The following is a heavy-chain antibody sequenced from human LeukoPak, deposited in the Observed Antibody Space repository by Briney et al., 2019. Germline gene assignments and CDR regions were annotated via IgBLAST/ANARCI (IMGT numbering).Heavy chain of an antibody. D-gene: IGHD3-16*01. CDR2: IYSGGST. CDR1: GFTVSSNY. J-gene: IGHJ4*02. Sequence: PGGSLRLSCAASGFTVSSNYMSWVRQAPGKGLEWVSVIYSGGSTYYADSVKGRFTISRGNSKNSLYLQMNSLRTEDTALYYCVSAAMGGDYFDYWGQGTLVTVSS. V-gene: IGHV3-53*05. CDR3: VSAAMGGDYFDY.